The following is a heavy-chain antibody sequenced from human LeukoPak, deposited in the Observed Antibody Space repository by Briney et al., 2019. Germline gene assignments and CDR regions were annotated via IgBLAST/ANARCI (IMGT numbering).Heavy chain of an antibody. V-gene: IGHV4-31*03. Sequence: SETLSLTCTVSGGSISSGGYYWSWIRQHPGKGLEWIGYIYYSGSTYYNPSLKSRATISVDTSKNQFSLKLSSVTAADTAVYYCARARDFWSGYSDYYFDYWGQGTLVTVSS. CDR1: GGSISSGGYY. D-gene: IGHD3-3*01. CDR3: ARARDFWSGYSDYYFDY. J-gene: IGHJ4*02. CDR2: IYYSGST.